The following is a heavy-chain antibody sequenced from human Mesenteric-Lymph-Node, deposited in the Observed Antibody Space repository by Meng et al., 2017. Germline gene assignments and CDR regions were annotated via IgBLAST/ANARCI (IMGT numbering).Heavy chain of an antibody. Sequence: QGQPQESGPGLVKPSQTLSLPCTVSGASISSDIWWSWVRQPPGKGLEWIGEVYHRGDTNYNPSLKSRVDISVDKSKNQFYLSLFSVTAADTAVYYCGRDQGRELINHWGQGTLVTVSS. V-gene: IGHV4-4*02. CDR3: GRDQGRELINH. CDR1: GASISSDIW. J-gene: IGHJ4*02. D-gene: IGHD1-7*01. CDR2: VYHRGDT.